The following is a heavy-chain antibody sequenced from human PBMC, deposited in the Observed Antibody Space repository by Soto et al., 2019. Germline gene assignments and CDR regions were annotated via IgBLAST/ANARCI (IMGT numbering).Heavy chain of an antibody. CDR3: ARTTFYDVFTAYYSLFDY. CDR1: GGSISSGRFY. CDR2: ISDSGSS. Sequence: QVQLQESGPGLVKPSRTLTLTCTVSGGSISSGRFYWSWIRQHPGKGLEWIGHISDSGSSYYNPSLESRVTISVDTSKNQFSLKLSAVTAADTAVYFCARTTFYDVFTAYYSLFDYWAQGTMVTVSS. V-gene: IGHV4-31*03. D-gene: IGHD3-9*01. J-gene: IGHJ4*02.